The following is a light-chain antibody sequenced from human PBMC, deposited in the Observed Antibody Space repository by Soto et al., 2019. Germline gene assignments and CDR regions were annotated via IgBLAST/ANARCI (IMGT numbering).Light chain of an antibody. CDR2: DAS. J-gene: IGKJ1*01. CDR3: QQRNNWPPTWT. CDR1: QSVSSY. Sequence: IVLTQSPATLSLSPGERATLSCRASQSVSSYLAWYQQKPGQAPRLLIYDASNRATGIPTRFSGSGAGADFTLTISSLEREDFADYYCQQRNNWPPTWTFGQGTKVEIK. V-gene: IGKV3-11*01.